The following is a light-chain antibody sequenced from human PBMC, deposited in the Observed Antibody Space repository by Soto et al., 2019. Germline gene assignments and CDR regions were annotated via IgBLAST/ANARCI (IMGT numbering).Light chain of an antibody. CDR1: QSVSSNF. CDR2: GAS. V-gene: IGKV3-20*01. Sequence: DIVLTQSPGTLSLSPGERATLSCRASQSVSSNFLAWYQQKPGQPPRLLIYGASSRATGIPDRFGGSGSGTDFTLTISRLEPEDFAVYYCQQYGSSTIFGQGTKLEIK. J-gene: IGKJ2*01. CDR3: QQYGSSTI.